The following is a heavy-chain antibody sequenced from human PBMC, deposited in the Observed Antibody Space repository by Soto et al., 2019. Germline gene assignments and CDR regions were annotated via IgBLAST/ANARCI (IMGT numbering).Heavy chain of an antibody. CDR2: IYYSGST. CDR1: GGSISSYY. J-gene: IGHJ4*02. V-gene: IGHV4-59*08. Sequence: PLETLSLTCTVSGGSISSYYWSWIRQPPGKGLEWIGYIYYSGSTNYNPSLKSRVTISVDTSKNQFSLKLSSVTAADTAVYYCARGFGCCSSTSCYALDYWGPGTLGTVSS. CDR3: ARGFGCCSSTSCYALDY. D-gene: IGHD2-2*03.